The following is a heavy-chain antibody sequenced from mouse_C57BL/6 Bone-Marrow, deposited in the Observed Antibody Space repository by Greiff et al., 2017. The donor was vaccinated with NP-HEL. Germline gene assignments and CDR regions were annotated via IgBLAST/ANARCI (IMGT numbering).Heavy chain of an antibody. CDR2: INPSTGGT. CDR1: GYSFTGYY. J-gene: IGHJ3*01. D-gene: IGHD4-1*01. V-gene: IGHV1-42*01. CDR3: ARSIWDGAY. Sequence: VQLKESGPELVKPGASVKISCKASGYSFTGYYMNWVKQSPEKSLEWIGEINPSTGGTTYNQKFKAKATLTVDKSSSTAYMQLKSLTSEDSAVYYCARSIWDGAYWGQGTLVTVSA.